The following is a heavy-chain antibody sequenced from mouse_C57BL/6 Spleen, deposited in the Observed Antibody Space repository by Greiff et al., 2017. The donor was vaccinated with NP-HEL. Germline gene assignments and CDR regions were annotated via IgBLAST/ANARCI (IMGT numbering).Heavy chain of an antibody. CDR3: ARGGLRVYFDY. CDR1: GYAFTNYL. D-gene: IGHD2-4*01. V-gene: IGHV1-54*01. CDR2: INPGSGGT. J-gene: IGHJ2*01. Sequence: QVQLQQSGAELVRPGTSVKVSCKASGYAFTNYLIEWVKQRPGQGLEWIGVINPGSGGTNYNEKFKGKATLTADKSSSTAYMQLSSLTSEDSAVYFCARGGLRVYFDYWGQGTTLTVSS.